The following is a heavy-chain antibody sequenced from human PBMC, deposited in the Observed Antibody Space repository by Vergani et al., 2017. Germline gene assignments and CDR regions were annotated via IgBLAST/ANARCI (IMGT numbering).Heavy chain of an antibody. J-gene: IGHJ6*02. Sequence: EVQLVESGGGLVQPGGSLRLSCAASGFTFSSYEMNWVRQAPGKGLEWVSYISSSGSTIYYADSVKGRFTISRDNSKNTLYLQMNSLRAEDTAVYYCARSYYYGSGSPYYYGMDVWGQGTTVTVSS. CDR1: GFTFSSYE. D-gene: IGHD3-10*01. CDR2: ISSSGSTI. CDR3: ARSYYYGSGSPYYYGMDV. V-gene: IGHV3-48*03.